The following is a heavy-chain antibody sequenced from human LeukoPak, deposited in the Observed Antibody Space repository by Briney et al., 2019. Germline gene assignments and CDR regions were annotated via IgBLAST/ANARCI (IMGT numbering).Heavy chain of an antibody. CDR3: AQAGYSSSWYEIYFDY. V-gene: IGHV3-23*01. CDR2: ISCSGGST. Sequence: SGGSLRLSCAASGFTFSSYAMSWVRQTPGKGLEWVSTISCSGGSTYYADSVKGRFTISRDNSKNTLYLQMNSLRVEDTAVYYCAQAGYSSSWYEIYFDYWGQGTLVTVSS. J-gene: IGHJ4*02. D-gene: IGHD6-13*01. CDR1: GFTFSSYA.